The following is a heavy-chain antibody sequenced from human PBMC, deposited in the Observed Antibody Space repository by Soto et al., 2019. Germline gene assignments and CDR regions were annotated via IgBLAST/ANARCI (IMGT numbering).Heavy chain of an antibody. CDR2: IDPSDSYT. D-gene: IGHD3-10*01. Sequence: PGESLKISCKGSGYSFTSYWISWVRQMPGKGLEWMGRIDPSDSYTNYSPSFQGHVTISADKSISTTYLQWSSLKASDSGMYYCARPLNSYYGMGVWGQGTTVTVSS. V-gene: IGHV5-10-1*01. J-gene: IGHJ6*02. CDR3: ARPLNSYYGMGV. CDR1: GYSFTSYW.